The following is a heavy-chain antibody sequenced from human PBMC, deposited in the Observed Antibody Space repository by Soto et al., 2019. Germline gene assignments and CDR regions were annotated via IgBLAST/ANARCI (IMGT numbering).Heavy chain of an antibody. D-gene: IGHD3-10*01. CDR3: ARHGSGAPEYYYYYYGMDV. Sequence: PGESLKISCKGSGYSFTSCWIGWVRQMPGKGLEWMGIIYPGDSDTRYSPSFQGQVTISADKSISTAYLQWSSLKASDTAMYYCARHGSGAPEYYYYYYGMDVWGQGTTVTVSS. V-gene: IGHV5-51*01. CDR2: IYPGDSDT. J-gene: IGHJ6*02. CDR1: GYSFTSCW.